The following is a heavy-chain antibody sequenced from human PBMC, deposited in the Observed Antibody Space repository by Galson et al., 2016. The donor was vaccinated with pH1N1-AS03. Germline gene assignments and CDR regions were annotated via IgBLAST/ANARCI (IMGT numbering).Heavy chain of an antibody. V-gene: IGHV1-2*04. CDR1: GYIFTGFY. D-gene: IGHD2-2*01. CDR2: INTDSGVT. J-gene: IGHJ6*02. CDR3: ARDPRGPCTSATCPTTYYFGMDV. Sequence: SVKVSCKASGYIFTGFYVHWVRQAPGRGLEWMGWINTDSGVTNYAQKFEAWVTMTGDTSVSTAYMELYGLKSDDTAVYYCARDPRGPCTSATCPTTYYFGMDVWGQGTTVIVSS.